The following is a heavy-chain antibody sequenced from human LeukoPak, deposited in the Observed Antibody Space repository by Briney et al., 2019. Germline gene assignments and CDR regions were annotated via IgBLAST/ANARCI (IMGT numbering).Heavy chain of an antibody. J-gene: IGHJ6*02. Sequence: GRSLRLSCAASGFTFSSYGMHWVRQAPGKGLEWVAVISYDGSNKYYADSVKGRFTISRDNSKNTLYLQMNSLRAEDTAVYYCAREGADYSKPDYYYYGMDVWGQGTAVTVSS. CDR2: ISYDGSNK. CDR3: AREGADYSKPDYYYYGMDV. V-gene: IGHV3-30*03. D-gene: IGHD4-11*01. CDR1: GFTFSSYG.